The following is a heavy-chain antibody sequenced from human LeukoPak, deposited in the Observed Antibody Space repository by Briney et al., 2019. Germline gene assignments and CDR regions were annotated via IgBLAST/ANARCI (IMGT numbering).Heavy chain of an antibody. J-gene: IGHJ4*02. CDR3: VREKGFRGSYYYDH. CDR2: ISSGSSTM. Sequence: GGSLRLSCAASGFMYSGFDMSWVRQAPGKGLEWVSYISSGSSTMYYAESVKGRFTISRDNAKTSLFLQMNGLRDEDTAVYYCVREKGFRGSYYYDHWGQGALVTVSS. D-gene: IGHD1-26*01. CDR1: GFMYSGFD. V-gene: IGHV3-48*02.